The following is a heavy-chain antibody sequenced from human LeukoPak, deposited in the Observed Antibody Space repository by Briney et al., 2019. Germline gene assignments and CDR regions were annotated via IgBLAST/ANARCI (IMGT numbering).Heavy chain of an antibody. CDR2: ISWDGGST. D-gene: IGHD5-24*01. CDR3: ANDIGDGYNYGIDY. Sequence: GGSLRLSCAASGFTFDDYTMHWVRQAPGKGLEWVSLISWDGGSTYYADSVKGRYTISRDNSKNSLYLQMNSLRTEDTALYYCANDIGDGYNYGIDYWGQGTLVTVSS. CDR1: GFTFDDYT. J-gene: IGHJ4*02. V-gene: IGHV3-43*01.